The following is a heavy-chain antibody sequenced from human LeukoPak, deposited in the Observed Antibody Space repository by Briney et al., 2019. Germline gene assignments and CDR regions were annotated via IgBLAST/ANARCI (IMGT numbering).Heavy chain of an antibody. CDR2: IYYSGST. Sequence: SENLSLTCTVPGGSINSHYWSWIRQPPGKGLEWIGCIYYSGSTNYNPSLKSRVTISVDTSKNQFSLKLSSVTAADTAVYCCARGVANWGQGTLVTVSS. D-gene: IGHD2-15*01. V-gene: IGHV4-59*11. CDR3: ARGVAN. CDR1: GGSINSHY. J-gene: IGHJ4*02.